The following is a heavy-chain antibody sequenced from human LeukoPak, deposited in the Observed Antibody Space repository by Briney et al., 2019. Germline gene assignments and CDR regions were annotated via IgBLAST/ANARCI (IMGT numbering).Heavy chain of an antibody. Sequence: YPGGSLRLSCAVSGFTFSSYAMSWVRQAPGKGLEWVSAISGSGGRIYYADSVKGRSTISRDNSKNTLYLQMNSLRVEDTAVYYCAKGRSSWLPLLYWGQGTLVTVSS. J-gene: IGHJ4*02. CDR3: AKGRSSWLPLLY. D-gene: IGHD6-13*01. CDR2: ISGSGGRI. CDR1: GFTFSSYA. V-gene: IGHV3-23*01.